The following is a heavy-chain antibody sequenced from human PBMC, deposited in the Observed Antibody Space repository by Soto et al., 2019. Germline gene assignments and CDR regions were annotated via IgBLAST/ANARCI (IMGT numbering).Heavy chain of an antibody. J-gene: IGHJ5*02. CDR2: ISSSSSYI. D-gene: IGHD2-15*01. V-gene: IGHV3-21*01. CDR3: ARDVVVVVAATHGNWFDP. CDR1: GFTFSSYS. Sequence: GGSLRLSCAASGFTFSSYSMNWVRQAPGKGLEWVSSISSSSSYIYYADSVKGRFTISRDNAKNSLYLQMNSLRAEDTAVYYFARDVVVVVAATHGNWFDPWGQGTLVTVSS.